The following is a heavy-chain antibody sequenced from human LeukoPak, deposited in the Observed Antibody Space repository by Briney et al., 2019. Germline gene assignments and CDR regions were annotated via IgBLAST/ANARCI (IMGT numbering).Heavy chain of an antibody. CDR1: GGSISSYY. CDR3: ARALSNCGGDCYPPSKYFDF. Sequence: SETLSLTCTVSGGSISSYYWSWIRQPPGKGLEWIGYIYYSGSTNYNPSLKSRVTMSIDTSKNQFSLKLRSVTAADTAVYYCARALSNCGGDCYPPSKYFDFWGQGILVAVSS. CDR2: IYYSGST. V-gene: IGHV4-59*12. D-gene: IGHD2-21*02. J-gene: IGHJ4*02.